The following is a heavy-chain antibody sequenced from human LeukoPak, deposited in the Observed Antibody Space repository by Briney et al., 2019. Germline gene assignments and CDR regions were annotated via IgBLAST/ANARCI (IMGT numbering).Heavy chain of an antibody. V-gene: IGHV4-59*01. CDR1: GGSISSYY. CDR2: IYYSGST. Sequence: SETLSLTCTVSGGSISSYYWSWIRQPTGKGLEGIGYIYYSGSTNYNPSLKSRVTISVDTSKNPFSLKLSSVTAADTAVYYCARSPGSHYYYYYGMDVWGQGTTVTVFS. J-gene: IGHJ6*02. D-gene: IGHD3-10*01. CDR3: ARSPGSHYYYYYGMDV.